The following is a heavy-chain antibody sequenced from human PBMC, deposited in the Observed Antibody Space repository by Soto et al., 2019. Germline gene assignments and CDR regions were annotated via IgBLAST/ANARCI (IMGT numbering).Heavy chain of an antibody. J-gene: IGHJ4*02. CDR2: MNPNSGNT. CDR3: ARARQDRTTYVDTAMVYYFDY. Sequence: QVQLVQSGAEVKKPGASVKVSCKASGYTFTSYDINWVRQATGQGLEWMGWMNPNSGNTGYAQKFQGRVTMTRNTSISTAYMELSSLRSEDTAVYYCARARQDRTTYVDTAMVYYFDYWGQGTLVTVSS. V-gene: IGHV1-8*01. CDR1: GYTFTSYD. D-gene: IGHD5-18*01.